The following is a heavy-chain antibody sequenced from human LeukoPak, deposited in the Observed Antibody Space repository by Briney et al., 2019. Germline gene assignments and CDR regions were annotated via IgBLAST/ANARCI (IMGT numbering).Heavy chain of an antibody. CDR3: ARDRRDQSGWYYIPGGS. J-gene: IGHJ5*02. CDR2: IYYSGST. Sequence: SETLSLTCTVSGGSISSGDYYWRWIRQPPGKGLEYIGYIYYSGSTYYNPSLKSRITISLDTSKNQFSLKLSSVTPADTAVYYCARDRRDQSGWYYIPGGSWGQGTLVTVSS. D-gene: IGHD2-15*01. V-gene: IGHV4-30-4*08. CDR1: GGSISSGDYY.